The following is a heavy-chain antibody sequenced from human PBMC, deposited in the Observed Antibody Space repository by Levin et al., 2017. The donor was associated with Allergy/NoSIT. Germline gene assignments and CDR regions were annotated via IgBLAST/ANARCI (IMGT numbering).Heavy chain of an antibody. CDR2: ISSSGSTI. D-gene: IGHD3-10*01. J-gene: IGHJ4*02. CDR1: GFTFSDYY. V-gene: IGHV3-11*01. CDR3: AREHEGVVRGAHYFDY. Sequence: GESLKISCAASGFTFSDYYMSWIRQAPGKGLEWVSYISSSGSTIYYADSVKGRFTISRDNAKNSLYLQMNSLRAEDTAVYYCAREHEGVVRGAHYFDYWGQGTLVTVSS.